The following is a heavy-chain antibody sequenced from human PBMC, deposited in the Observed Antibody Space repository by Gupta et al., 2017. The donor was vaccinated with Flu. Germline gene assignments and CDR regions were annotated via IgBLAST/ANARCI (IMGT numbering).Heavy chain of an antibody. V-gene: IGHV3-23*01. J-gene: IGHJ4*02. D-gene: IGHD6-19*01. CDR3: AKTQYSSGWYNFDY. CDR2: VNGSGDNT. Sequence: QAPRKGLEWVSTVNGSGDNTYYADSVKGRFTISRDNSKNTLYLQMNGLRAEDTAVYYCAKTQYSSGWYNFDYWGQGTLVTVSS.